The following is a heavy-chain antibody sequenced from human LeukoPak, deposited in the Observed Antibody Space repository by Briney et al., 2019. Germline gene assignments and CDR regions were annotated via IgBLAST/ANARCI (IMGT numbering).Heavy chain of an antibody. Sequence: GRSLRLSCAASGFTFSSYGMHWVHQAPGKGLEWVTVISYDGSNKYYADSVKGRFTISRDNSKNTLYLQMNSLRAEDTAVYYCAKSRDYGDYNEYFQHWGQGTLVTVSS. CDR3: AKSRDYGDYNEYFQH. D-gene: IGHD4-17*01. CDR2: ISYDGSNK. CDR1: GFTFSSYG. V-gene: IGHV3-30*18. J-gene: IGHJ1*01.